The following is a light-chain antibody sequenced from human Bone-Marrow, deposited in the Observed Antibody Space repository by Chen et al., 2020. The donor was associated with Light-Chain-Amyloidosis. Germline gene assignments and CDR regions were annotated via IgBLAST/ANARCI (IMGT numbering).Light chain of an antibody. CDR2: EVT. J-gene: IGLJ3*02. Sequence: QSALTQPASVSGSPGQSITVSCTGTSSDVGGYNYVSWYQQHPGKAPKLILYEVTNRPSGVSNRFSGSNSGNTASLTISGLQAEDEADYYCSSFTSSNTWVFGGGTKLTVL. CDR1: SSDVGGYNY. V-gene: IGLV2-14*01. CDR3: SSFTSSNTWV.